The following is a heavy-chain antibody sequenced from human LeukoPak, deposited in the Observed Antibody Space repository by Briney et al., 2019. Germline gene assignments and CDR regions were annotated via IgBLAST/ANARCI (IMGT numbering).Heavy chain of an antibody. CDR3: AKYAPPTTVVTRFFDY. J-gene: IGHJ4*02. V-gene: IGHV3-23*01. CDR1: RFTFNSYA. Sequence: GGSLRLSCAASRFTFNSYAMSWVRQAPGKGLEWVSVIGYSGGDIQYADSVKGRFTISRDNSKNTLYLQMNSLRVEDTAVYYCAKYAPPTTVVTRFFDYWGQGTLVTVSS. CDR2: IGYSGGDI. D-gene: IGHD4-23*01.